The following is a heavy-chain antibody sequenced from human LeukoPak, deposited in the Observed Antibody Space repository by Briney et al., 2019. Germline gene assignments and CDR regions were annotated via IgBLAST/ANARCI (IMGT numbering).Heavy chain of an antibody. CDR3: ARVNCSSISCYSFDY. V-gene: IGHV4-39*07. CDR2: IYYSGST. Sequence: PSETLSLTCTVSGGSISSSSYYWGWIRQPPGKGLEWIGSIYYSGSTYYNPSLKSRVTISVDTSKNQFSLKLSSVTAADTAVYYCARVNCSSISCYSFDYWGQGTLVTVSS. J-gene: IGHJ4*02. CDR1: GGSISSSSYY. D-gene: IGHD2-2*01.